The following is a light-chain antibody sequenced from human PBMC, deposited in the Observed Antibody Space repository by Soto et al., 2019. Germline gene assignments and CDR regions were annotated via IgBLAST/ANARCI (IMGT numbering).Light chain of an antibody. CDR3: CSYAGGASVV. CDR2: EDI. CDR1: ISDVGRYNL. J-gene: IGLJ2*01. Sequence: QSALTQPASVSGSPGQSITISCTGTISDVGRYNLVSWYQQHPDKAPKLIIYEDIERPSGVSHRFSGSTSGNTAYLTISWLQTEDQATYFCCSYAGGASVVFGGGTKVTVL. V-gene: IGLV2-23*01.